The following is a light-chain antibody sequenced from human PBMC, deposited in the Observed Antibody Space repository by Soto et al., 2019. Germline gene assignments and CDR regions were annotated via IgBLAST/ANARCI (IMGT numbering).Light chain of an antibody. CDR1: QGISNY. CDR2: AAS. CDR3: QKYNRAPRSFT. V-gene: IGKV1-27*01. J-gene: IGKJ3*01. Sequence: DIQMTQSPSSLSASVGDRVTITCRASQGISNYLAWYQQKPGKVPKLLIYAASTLQSGFPSRFSGSGSGTDFTLTISSLQPEDVATYYCQKYNRAPRSFTFGPGTKVDIK.